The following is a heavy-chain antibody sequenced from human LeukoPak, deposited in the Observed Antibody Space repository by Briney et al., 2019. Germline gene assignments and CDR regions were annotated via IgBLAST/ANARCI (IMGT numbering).Heavy chain of an antibody. CDR3: ARLPSY. CDR1: GVTVSSHY. CDR2: IYIDGSK. J-gene: IGHJ4*02. Sequence: GESLRLSCAASGVTVSSHYMTWVRQAPGKGLEWVSVIYIDGSKYYADSVKGRFTISRDHSKNTLYLQLNSLRPEDTAVYYCARLPSYWGQGTLVTVSS. V-gene: IGHV3-66*02.